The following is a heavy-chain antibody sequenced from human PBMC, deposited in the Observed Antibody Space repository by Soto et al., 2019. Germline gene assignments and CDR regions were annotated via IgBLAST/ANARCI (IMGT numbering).Heavy chain of an antibody. D-gene: IGHD2-15*01. J-gene: IGHJ3*02. Sequence: GGSLRLSCAASGFTFSSYAMSCVRQAPGKGLEWVSAISGSGGSTYYADSVKGRFTISRDNSKNTLYLQMNSLRAEDTAVYYCAKQLGYCSGGSCYKDDAFDIWGQGTMVTVSS. CDR3: AKQLGYCSGGSCYKDDAFDI. CDR2: ISGSGGST. V-gene: IGHV3-23*01. CDR1: GFTFSSYA.